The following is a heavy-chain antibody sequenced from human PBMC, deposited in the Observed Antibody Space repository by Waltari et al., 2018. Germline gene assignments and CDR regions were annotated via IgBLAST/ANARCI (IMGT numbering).Heavy chain of an antibody. J-gene: IGHJ5*02. CDR2: INPNSGTT. CDR1: GYTFADYY. D-gene: IGHD4-17*01. Sequence: QVQLVQSGAEVKKPGASVKVSCRASGYTFADYYRDWVRQAPGQGLEWMGWINPNSGTTKYAQKFQGMVTMTRDTSIITAYMELSRLRSDDTAVYYCARGMYSDYGWFDPWGQGTLVTVSS. CDR3: ARGMYSDYGWFDP. V-gene: IGHV1-2*02.